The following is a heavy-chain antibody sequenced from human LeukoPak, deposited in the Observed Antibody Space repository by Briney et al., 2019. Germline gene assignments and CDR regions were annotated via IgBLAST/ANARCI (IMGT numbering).Heavy chain of an antibody. V-gene: IGHV4-4*07. CDR1: GISISTYY. CDR3: VGGPSGTAFDN. D-gene: IGHD1-1*01. CDR2: IYTSGNT. J-gene: IGHJ4*01. Sequence: SETLSLTCAVSGISISTYYWRWIRQPAGRGLEWIGRIYTSGNTNYKPSLKSRLTISVDKSKNHLSLTLSSLTAADTAFYYCVGGPSGTAFDNWGHGTLVTVSS.